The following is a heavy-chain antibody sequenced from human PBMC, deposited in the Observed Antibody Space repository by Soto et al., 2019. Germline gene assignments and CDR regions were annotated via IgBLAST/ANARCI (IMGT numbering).Heavy chain of an antibody. CDR3: ATTGNFGSGTSFRFDY. J-gene: IGHJ4*02. D-gene: IGHD3-10*01. V-gene: IGHV1-2*02. CDR2: INPNSGGT. CDR1: GYTFTGYY. Sequence: QVQLVQSGAEVKKPGASVQVSCKASGYTFTGYYVHWVRQAPGQGLEWMGWINPNSGGTIYPQKFQGRVTMTRDTSISTAYMELSSLRFDDTAVYYCATTGNFGSGTSFRFDYWGQGTLVTVSS.